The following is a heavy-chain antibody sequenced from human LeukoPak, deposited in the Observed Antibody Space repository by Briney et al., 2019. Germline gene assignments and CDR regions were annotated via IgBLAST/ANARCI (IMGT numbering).Heavy chain of an antibody. CDR2: FDPEDGET. CDR1: GYSLIELS. D-gene: IGHD5-12*01. V-gene: IGHV1-24*01. J-gene: IGHJ3*02. CDR3: STEKRVDIVATGEAFDI. Sequence: ASVKVSFKVSGYSLIELSMHWVRPAPGKGLAWMGGFDPEDGETIYAQKFQGRVTMTEDTSTDTAYMELSSLRSEDTAVYYCSTEKRVDIVATGEAFDIWGQGTMVTVSS.